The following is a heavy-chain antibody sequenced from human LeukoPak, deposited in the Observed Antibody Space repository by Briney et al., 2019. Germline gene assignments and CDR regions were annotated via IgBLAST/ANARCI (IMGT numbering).Heavy chain of an antibody. CDR2: IYSAGST. CDR1: GASISSGSYY. CDR3: ARESRRWYTYYYDSSGSYDAFDI. V-gene: IGHV4-61*02. D-gene: IGHD3-22*01. Sequence: PSQTLSLTCTVSGASISSGSYYWSWIRQPAGKGLEWIGRIYSAGSTNYNPSLKSRVTMSIDTSKNQFSLKLSSVTAADTAVYYCARESRRWYTYYYDSSGSYDAFDIWGQGTMVTVSS. J-gene: IGHJ3*02.